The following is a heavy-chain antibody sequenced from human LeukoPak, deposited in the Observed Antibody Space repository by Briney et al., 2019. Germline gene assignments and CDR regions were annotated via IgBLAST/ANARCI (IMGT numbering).Heavy chain of an antibody. CDR2: ISWDGGSI. Sequence: PGRSLRLSCTASGFTFDDYAMPWVRQAPGKGLEWVSGISWDGGSIAYADSVKGRFAISRDNAKNSLYLQMNSLRPEDTALYYCAKDFSSSWFGTWFDPWGQGTLVTVSS. D-gene: IGHD6-13*01. J-gene: IGHJ5*02. CDR3: AKDFSSSWFGTWFDP. CDR1: GFTFDDYA. V-gene: IGHV3-9*01.